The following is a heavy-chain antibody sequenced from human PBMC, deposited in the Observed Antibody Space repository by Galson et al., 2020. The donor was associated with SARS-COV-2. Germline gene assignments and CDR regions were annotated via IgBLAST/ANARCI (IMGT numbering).Heavy chain of an antibody. V-gene: IGHV4-4*07. CDR1: GGSISSYY. D-gene: IGHD5-12*01. Sequence: ETLSLTCTVSGGSISSYYWSWIRQPAGKGLEWIGRIYSGGTTNYNPSLKSRLTMSIDTSKSQFSLKLSSVTAADTAVYYCSSDLYTGYGRNFWGRGTLVTVSS. J-gene: IGHJ4*02. CDR3: SSDLYTGYGRNF. CDR2: IYSGGTT.